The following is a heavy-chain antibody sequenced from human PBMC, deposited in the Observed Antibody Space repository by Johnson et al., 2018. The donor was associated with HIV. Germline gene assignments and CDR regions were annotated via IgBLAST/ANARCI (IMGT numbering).Heavy chain of an antibody. V-gene: IGHV3-20*04. CDR2: ITCNGGST. J-gene: IGHJ3*02. CDR1: GFTFDDYG. Sequence: MLLVESGGGVVRPGGSLRLSCAASGFTFDDYGMSWVRQAPGKGLEWVSGITCNGGSTGYADSVMGRFTISSDNAKSSLYMQMDNLRSEDTALYYCARDRGYVWGVTGDSSDIWGQGTMVTVSS. CDR3: ARDRGYVWGVTGDSSDI. D-gene: IGHD3-16*01.